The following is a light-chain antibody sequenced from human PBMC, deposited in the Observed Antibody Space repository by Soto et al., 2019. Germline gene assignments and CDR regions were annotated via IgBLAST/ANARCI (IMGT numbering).Light chain of an antibody. CDR3: QQYGNSPRS. V-gene: IGKV3-20*01. CDR2: GAT. CDR1: QSVSSNY. J-gene: IGKJ1*01. Sequence: EIVLTQSPGTLSLSPGERATLSCRASQSVSSNYLAWYQQTPGQAPRLLMYGATGRATGIPDRFSGSGSGTDFTLTISRLEPEDFAVYYCQQYGNSPRSFGQGTKVEIK.